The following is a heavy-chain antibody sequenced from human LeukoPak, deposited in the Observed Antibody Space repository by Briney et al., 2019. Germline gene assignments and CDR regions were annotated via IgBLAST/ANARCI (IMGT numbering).Heavy chain of an antibody. V-gene: IGHV3-30*04. CDR3: AKDYDVGSGWPHDY. CDR2: ISYDGSNK. J-gene: IGHJ4*02. Sequence: PGGSLRLSCAASGFTFSSYAMHWVRQAPGKGLEWVAVISYDGSNKYYADSVKGRFTISRDNSKNTLYLQMNSLRAEDTAVYYCAKDYDVGSGWPHDYWGQGTLVTVSS. D-gene: IGHD6-19*01. CDR1: GFTFSSYA.